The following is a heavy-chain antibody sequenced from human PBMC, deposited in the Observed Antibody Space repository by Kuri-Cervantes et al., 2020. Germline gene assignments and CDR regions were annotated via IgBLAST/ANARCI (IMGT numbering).Heavy chain of an antibody. CDR3: ARGQEDIVVVVAARGYYYYGMDV. CDR1: GYTFTGYY. V-gene: IGHV1-2*02. CDR2: INPNSGGT. D-gene: IGHD2-15*01. Sequence: ASVKVSCKASGYTFTGYYMHWVRQAPGQGLEWMGWINPNSGGTNYAQKFQGRVTMTRDTSISTAYMELSRLRSDDTAVYYCARGQEDIVVVVAARGYYYYGMDVWGQGTTVTVSS. J-gene: IGHJ6*02.